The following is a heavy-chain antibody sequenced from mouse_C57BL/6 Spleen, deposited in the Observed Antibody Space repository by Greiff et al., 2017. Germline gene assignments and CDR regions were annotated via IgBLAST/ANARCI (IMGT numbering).Heavy chain of an antibody. CDR3: VNYGSSYEDAMDY. CDR2: IAPNSGGT. Sequence: VQLQQPGAELVKPGASVKLSCKASGYTFTSYWMHWVKQRPGRGLEWIGRIAPNSGGTKYNEKFKSKATLTVDKPSSTAYMQLSSLTSEDSAVYYCVNYGSSYEDAMDYWGQGTSVTVSS. V-gene: IGHV1-72*01. D-gene: IGHD1-1*01. J-gene: IGHJ4*01. CDR1: GYTFTSYW.